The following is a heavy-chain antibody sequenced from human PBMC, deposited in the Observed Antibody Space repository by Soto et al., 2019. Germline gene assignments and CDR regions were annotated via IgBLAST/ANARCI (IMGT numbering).Heavy chain of an antibody. CDR3: ARDHDSWLYHGMDV. V-gene: IGHV4-61*01. J-gene: IGHJ6*02. CDR1: GGSVSSGRFY. Sequence: PSETLSLTCTVSGGSVSSGRFYWSWSRQSPGKGLEWIGYIYYTGTTKYNPSLRSRATISVDTSRNQFSLRLSSVTAADTAVYYCARDHDSWLYHGMDVWGQGTTVTVSS. CDR2: IYYTGTT. D-gene: IGHD6-19*01.